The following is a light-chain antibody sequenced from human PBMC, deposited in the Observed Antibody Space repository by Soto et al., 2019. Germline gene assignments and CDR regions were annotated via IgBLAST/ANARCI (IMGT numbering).Light chain of an antibody. J-gene: IGKJ2*01. Sequence: EIVLTQSPGTLSLSPGERATLSCRASQSVSSSYLAWYQQKPGQAPRLLIYGASSRATGIPDRFIGSGSGTDFTLTISRLEPEDFAVYYCQQYGSSPDTFGQGTKLEIK. CDR1: QSVSSSY. V-gene: IGKV3-20*01. CDR3: QQYGSSPDT. CDR2: GAS.